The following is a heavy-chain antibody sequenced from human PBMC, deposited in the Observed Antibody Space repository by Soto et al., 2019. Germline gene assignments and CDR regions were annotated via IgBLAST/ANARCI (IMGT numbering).Heavy chain of an antibody. CDR1: GFTFSSYS. CDR2: ISSSSSTI. CDR3: ARGSVARKISGWYDY. Sequence: EVQLVESGGGLVQPGGSLRLSCAASGFTFSSYSMNWVRQAPGKGLEWVSYISSSSSTIYYADSVKGRFTISRDNAKNSLYLQMNSLRDEDTAVYYCARGSVARKISGWYDYWGQGTLVTVSS. D-gene: IGHD6-19*01. J-gene: IGHJ4*02. V-gene: IGHV3-48*02.